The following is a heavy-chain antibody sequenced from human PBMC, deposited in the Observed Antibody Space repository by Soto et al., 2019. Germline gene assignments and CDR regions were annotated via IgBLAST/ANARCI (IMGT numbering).Heavy chain of an antibody. D-gene: IGHD2-15*01. Sequence: GGSLRLSCAASGFTFGSYAMSWVRQAPGKGLEWVSAISGSGGSTYYADSVKGRFTISRDNAKNSLYLQMNSLRAEDTAVYYCARGRGCSGGSCYFSYYYYYYMDVWGNGTTVTVSS. CDR2: ISGSGGST. CDR1: GFTFGSYA. V-gene: IGHV3-23*01. CDR3: ARGRGCSGGSCYFSYYYYYYMDV. J-gene: IGHJ6*03.